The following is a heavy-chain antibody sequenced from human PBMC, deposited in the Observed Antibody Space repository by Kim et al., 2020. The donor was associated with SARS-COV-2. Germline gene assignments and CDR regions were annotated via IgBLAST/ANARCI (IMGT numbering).Heavy chain of an antibody. CDR3: ARRGGIVVFVTATFDYYYGLGV. CDR1: GGTFSSYA. J-gene: IGHJ6*02. D-gene: IGHD2-15*01. V-gene: IGHV1-69*13. CDR2: IIPIFGAI. Sequence: SVKVSCKASGGTFSSYAISWVRQAPGQGLEWMGGIIPIFGAIHYAQKFQGRVTITADESTTTAYMELSSLRSEDTAVYYCARRGGIVVFVTATFDYYYGLGVWGQGPTVTLSS.